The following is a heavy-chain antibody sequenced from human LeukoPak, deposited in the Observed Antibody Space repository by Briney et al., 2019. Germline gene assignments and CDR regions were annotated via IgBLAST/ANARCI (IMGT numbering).Heavy chain of an antibody. CDR2: INPNSGGT. V-gene: IGHV1-2*02. CDR1: GYTFTGYY. D-gene: IGHD2-15*01. Sequence: GASVKVSCKASGYTFTGYYMHWVRQAPGQGLEWMGWINPNSGGTNYAQKFRGRVTMTRDTSISTAYMELSRLRSDDTAVYCCARGNCSGGSCYSAAFDIWGQGTMVTVSS. J-gene: IGHJ3*02. CDR3: ARGNCSGGSCYSAAFDI.